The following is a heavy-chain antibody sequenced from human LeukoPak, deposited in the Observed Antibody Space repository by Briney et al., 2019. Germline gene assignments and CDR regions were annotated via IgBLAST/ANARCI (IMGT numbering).Heavy chain of an antibody. Sequence: GGSLRLSCAASGFTFSNYEMHWVRQAPGKGLERVSYISSSGSDIYYADSVKGRFTISRDNAKNSLYLQMNSLRAEDTAVYYCAELGITMIGGVWGKGTTVTISS. CDR1: GFTFSNYE. CDR2: ISSSGSDI. V-gene: IGHV3-48*03. D-gene: IGHD3-10*02. CDR3: AELGITMIGGV. J-gene: IGHJ6*04.